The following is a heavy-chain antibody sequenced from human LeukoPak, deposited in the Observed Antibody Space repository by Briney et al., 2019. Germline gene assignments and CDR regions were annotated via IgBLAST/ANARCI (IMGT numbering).Heavy chain of an antibody. CDR3: TRHSDFWSGEFDP. V-gene: IGHV3-73*01. CDR1: GFTFSGSA. Sequence: GGSLRLYCAASGFTFSGSAMHWVRQASGKGLEWVGRIRSKANSYATAYAASVKGRFTISRDDSKNTAYLQMNSLKTEDTAVYYCTRHSDFWSGEFDPWGQGTLVTVSS. J-gene: IGHJ5*02. D-gene: IGHD3-3*01. CDR2: IRSKANSYAT.